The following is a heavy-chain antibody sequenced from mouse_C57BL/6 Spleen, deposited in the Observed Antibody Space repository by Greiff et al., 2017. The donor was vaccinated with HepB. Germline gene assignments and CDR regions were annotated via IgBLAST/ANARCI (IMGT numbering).Heavy chain of an antibody. V-gene: IGHV1-80*01. J-gene: IGHJ4*01. D-gene: IGHD1-1*01. Sequence: VKLVESGAELVKPGASVKISCKASGYAFSSYWMNWVKQRPGKGLEWIGQIYPGDGDTNYNGKFKGKATLTADKSSSTAYMQLSSLTSEDSAVYFCARCYYYGSSYDAMDYWGQGTSVTVSS. CDR3: ARCYYYGSSYDAMDY. CDR2: IYPGDGDT. CDR1: GYAFSSYW.